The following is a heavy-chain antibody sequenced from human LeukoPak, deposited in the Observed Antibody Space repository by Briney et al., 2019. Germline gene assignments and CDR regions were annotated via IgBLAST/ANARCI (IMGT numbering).Heavy chain of an antibody. CDR2: IYTSGST. V-gene: IGHV4-61*02. D-gene: IGHD4-17*01. J-gene: IGHJ6*03. CDR3: ARSLRLSYYYYMDV. CDR1: GGSISSSSYY. Sequence: SETLSLTCTVSGGSISSSSYYWSWIRQPAGKGLEWIGRIYTSGSTNYNPSLKSRVTMSVDTSKNQFSLKLSSVTAADTAVYYCARSLRLSYYYYMDVWGKGTTVTISS.